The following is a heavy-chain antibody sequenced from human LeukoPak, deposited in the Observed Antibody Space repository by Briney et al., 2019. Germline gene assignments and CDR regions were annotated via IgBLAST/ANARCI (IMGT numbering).Heavy chain of an antibody. J-gene: IGHJ4*02. CDR3: AREGGRWELPPSQVNY. CDR2: LSSSSSYI. V-gene: IGHV3-21*01. Sequence: GGSLRLPCAASGFTFSRYSMNRVRPAPGKGLEWVSSLSSSSSYIYYADSVKRRFTSSRDNAKNSLYLQMNSLRAEDTAVYYCAREGGRWELPPSQVNYWGQGTLVTVSS. CDR1: GFTFSRYS. D-gene: IGHD1-26*01.